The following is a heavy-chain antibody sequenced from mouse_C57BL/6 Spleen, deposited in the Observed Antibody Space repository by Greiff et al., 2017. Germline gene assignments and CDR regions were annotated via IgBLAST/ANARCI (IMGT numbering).Heavy chain of an antibody. CDR1: GYTFTSYW. Sequence: QVQLQQPGAELVMPGASVKLSCKASGYTFTSYWMHWVKQRPGQGLEWIGEIDPSDSYTNYNQKFKGKSTLTVDKSSSTAYMQLSSLTSEDSAVYYCARDPYYYGSSHRDYWGQGTTLTVSS. CDR3: ARDPYYYGSSHRDY. J-gene: IGHJ2*01. D-gene: IGHD1-1*01. CDR2: IDPSDSYT. V-gene: IGHV1-69*01.